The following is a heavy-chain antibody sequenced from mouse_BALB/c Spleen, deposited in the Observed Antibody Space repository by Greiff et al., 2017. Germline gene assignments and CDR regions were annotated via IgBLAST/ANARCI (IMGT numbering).Heavy chain of an antibody. J-gene: IGHJ4*01. Sequence: ESGPGLVKPSQSLSLTCSVTGYSITSGYYWNWIRQFPGNKLEWMGYISYDGSNNYNPSLKNRISITRDTSKNQFFLKLNSVTTEDTATYYCARRGDYDVAYYAMDYWGQGTSVTVSS. CDR2: ISYDGSN. D-gene: IGHD2-4*01. CDR1: GYSITSGYY. CDR3: ARRGDYDVAYYAMDY. V-gene: IGHV3-6*02.